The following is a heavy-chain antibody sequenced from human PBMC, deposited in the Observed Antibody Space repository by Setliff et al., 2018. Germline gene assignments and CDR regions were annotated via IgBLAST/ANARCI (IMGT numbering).Heavy chain of an antibody. J-gene: IGHJ6*03. Sequence: SETLSLTCTVSNGSISSGNYFWGWIRQPPGKGLEWMGSIFYTGSTYYSPSLKSRVTMSIDTSKNQFSLNLNSVTAADTAVYYCARQPYSTTYYYYYYYMDVWGRGTTVTVSS. CDR1: NGSISSGNYF. V-gene: IGHV4-39*01. CDR3: ARQPYSTTYYYYYYYMDV. CDR2: IFYTGST. D-gene: IGHD6-13*01.